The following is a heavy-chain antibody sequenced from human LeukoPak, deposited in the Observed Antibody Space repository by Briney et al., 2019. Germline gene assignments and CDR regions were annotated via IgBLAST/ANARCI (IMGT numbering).Heavy chain of an antibody. J-gene: IGHJ6*03. Sequence: GGSLRLSCAASGFTFSSYWMSWVRQAPGKGLEWVSYINSYGNTIYYAESVKGRFIISRDNAKNSLYLQMNSLRAEDTAVYYCARGTHITMVRGDMDVWGKGTTVTISS. CDR2: INSYGNTI. D-gene: IGHD3-10*01. CDR3: ARGTHITMVRGDMDV. V-gene: IGHV3-48*03. CDR1: GFTFSSYW.